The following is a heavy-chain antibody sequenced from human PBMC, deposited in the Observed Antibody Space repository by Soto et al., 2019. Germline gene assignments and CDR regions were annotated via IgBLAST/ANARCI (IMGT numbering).Heavy chain of an antibody. J-gene: IGHJ6*02. Sequence: QVQLVQSGAEVKKPGASVKVSCKASGYTFTSYGIGWVRQAPGQGLEWMGWISAYNGNTNYAQKLQGRVTMTTDTSTSTAYMELRSLRSDDTAVYYCARDGYCSGGSCYDIYYYYGMDVWGQGTTVTVSS. CDR2: ISAYNGNT. D-gene: IGHD2-15*01. CDR1: GYTFTSYG. V-gene: IGHV1-18*01. CDR3: ARDGYCSGGSCYDIYYYYGMDV.